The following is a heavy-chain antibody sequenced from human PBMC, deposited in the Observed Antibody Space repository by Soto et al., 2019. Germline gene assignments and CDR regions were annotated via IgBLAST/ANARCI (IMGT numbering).Heavy chain of an antibody. Sequence: ASVKVSCKASGYTFTGYYMHWVRQAPGQGLEWMGWINPNSGGTNYAQKFQDRVTMTRDTSISTAYMELSRLRSDDTAVYYCARWRGSLIGGQQYYFDYWGQGTLVTVSS. CDR3: ARWRGSLIGGQQYYFDY. CDR1: GYTFTGYY. D-gene: IGHD1-26*01. CDR2: INPNSGGT. V-gene: IGHV1-2*02. J-gene: IGHJ4*02.